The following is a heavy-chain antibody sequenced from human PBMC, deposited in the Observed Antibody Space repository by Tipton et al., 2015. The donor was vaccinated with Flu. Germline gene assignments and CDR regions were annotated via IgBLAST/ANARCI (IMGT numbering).Heavy chain of an antibody. CDR3: ARERLGEYNSSGYSDS. D-gene: IGHD3-22*01. Sequence: TLSLTCTVSGGSVRSGSYYWSWIRQPAGKGLEWIGRIYATGDTKYNPSLKSRVTISLDTSENQFSLRLNSVTAADTAVYYCARERLGEYNSSGYSDSWGQGGLVTVSS. J-gene: IGHJ4*02. CDR2: IYATGDT. V-gene: IGHV4-61*02. CDR1: GGSVRSGSYY.